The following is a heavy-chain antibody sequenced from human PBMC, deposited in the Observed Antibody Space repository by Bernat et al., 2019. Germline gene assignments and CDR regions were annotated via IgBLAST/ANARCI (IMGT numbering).Heavy chain of an antibody. CDR3: ARSLGNCGYSYGYHYYYGMDV. D-gene: IGHD5-18*01. CDR2: IIPIFGTA. Sequence: QVQLVQSGAEVKKPGSSVKVSCKASGGTFSSYAISWVRQAPGQGLEWMGGIIPIFGTANYAQKFQGRVTITADESTSTAYMELSSLRSEDTAVYYCARSLGNCGYSYGYHYYYGMDVWGQGTTVTVSS. CDR1: GGTFSSYA. J-gene: IGHJ6*02. V-gene: IGHV1-69*12.